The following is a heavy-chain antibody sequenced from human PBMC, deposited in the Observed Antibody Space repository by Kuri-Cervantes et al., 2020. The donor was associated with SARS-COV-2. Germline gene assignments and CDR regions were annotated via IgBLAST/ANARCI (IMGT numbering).Heavy chain of an antibody. CDR3: AKFSGPMVRGVTFLGQFYYYYMDV. CDR2: ISGSGGST. V-gene: IGHV3-23*01. Sequence: LSLTCAASGFSLSRYTMSWVRQAPGKGLEWVSAISGSGGSTYYADSVKGRFTISRDNSKNTLYLQMNSLRAEDTAVYYCAKFSGPMVRGVTFLGQFYYYYMDVWGKGTTVTVSS. J-gene: IGHJ6*03. CDR1: GFSLSRYT. D-gene: IGHD3-10*01.